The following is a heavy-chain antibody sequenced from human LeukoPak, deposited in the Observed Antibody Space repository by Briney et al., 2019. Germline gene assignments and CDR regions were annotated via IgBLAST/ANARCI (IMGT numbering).Heavy chain of an antibody. V-gene: IGHV5-51*01. D-gene: IGHD6-19*01. CDR1: GYSFTSYW. J-gene: IGHJ3*02. Sequence: PGESLKISCKGSGYSFTSYWIGWVRQMPGKGLEWMGIIYPGDSDTRYSPSFQGQVTISADKSISTAYLQWSSLKASDTAMYYCARQWVAVAGAHDAFDIWGQGTMVTVSS. CDR2: IYPGDSDT. CDR3: ARQWVAVAGAHDAFDI.